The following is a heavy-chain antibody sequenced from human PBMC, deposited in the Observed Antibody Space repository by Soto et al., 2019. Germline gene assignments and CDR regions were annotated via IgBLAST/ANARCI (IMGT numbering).Heavy chain of an antibody. CDR3: ARVMWIQLWYYFDY. J-gene: IGHJ4*02. Sequence: PSETLSLTCTVSGGSISSSGYYWGWIRQPPGKGLEWIGSIYYSGSTYYNPSLKSRVTISVDTSKNQFSLKLSSVTAADTAVYYCARVMWIQLWYYFDYWGQGTLVTVSS. CDR2: IYYSGST. D-gene: IGHD5-18*01. V-gene: IGHV4-39*01. CDR1: GGSISSSGYY.